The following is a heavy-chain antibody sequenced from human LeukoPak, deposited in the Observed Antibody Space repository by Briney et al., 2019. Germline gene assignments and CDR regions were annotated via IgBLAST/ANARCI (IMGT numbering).Heavy chain of an antibody. Sequence: PGGSLRLSCAASGFTFSDYYMSWIRQAPGKGLEWVSYISSSGSTIYYADSVKGRFTISRDNAKNSLYLQMNSLRAEDTAVYYCAKRVVAAASWFDPWGQGTLVTVSS. CDR1: GFTFSDYY. CDR2: ISSSGSTI. J-gene: IGHJ5*02. CDR3: AKRVVAAASWFDP. V-gene: IGHV3-11*04. D-gene: IGHD2-15*01.